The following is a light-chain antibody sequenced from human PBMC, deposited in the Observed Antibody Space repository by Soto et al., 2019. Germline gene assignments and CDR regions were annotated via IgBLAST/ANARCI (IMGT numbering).Light chain of an antibody. CDR2: DVG. V-gene: IGLV2-14*01. J-gene: IGLJ1*01. CDR3: SSYTPTMSYV. Sequence: QSVLTQPASVSGSPGQSITISCTGTSSDVGGFKHVSWYQQHPGKAPKLMIFDVGIRPSGVSNRLSGSKSGNTASLTISGLQAEDEADYYCSSYTPTMSYVFGTGTKLTVL. CDR1: SSDVGGFKH.